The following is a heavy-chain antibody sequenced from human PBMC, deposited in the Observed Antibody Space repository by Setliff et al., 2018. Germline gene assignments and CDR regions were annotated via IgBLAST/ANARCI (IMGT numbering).Heavy chain of an antibody. CDR2: IYYSGST. D-gene: IGHD6-19*01. CDR3: ARVAQYSSAWYYYYYGMDV. J-gene: IGHJ6*02. CDR1: GGSISSSSYY. V-gene: IGHV4-39*07. Sequence: SETLSLTCTVSGGSISSSSYYWGWIRQPPGKGLEWIGSIYYSGSTYYNPSLKSRVTISVDTSKNQFSLKLSSVTAADTAVYYCARVAQYSSAWYYYYYGMDVWGQGTAVTVSS.